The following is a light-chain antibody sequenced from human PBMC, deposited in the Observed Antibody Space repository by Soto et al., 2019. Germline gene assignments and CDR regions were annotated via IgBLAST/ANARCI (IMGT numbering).Light chain of an antibody. CDR2: DAS. CDR3: QQRSNWWT. CDR1: QSVGSY. V-gene: IGKV3-11*01. J-gene: IGKJ1*01. Sequence: EVVLTQSPATLSVSPGERATLSCRASQSVGSYLGWYQQRPGQPPRLLIYDASNRATGIPVRFSGSGSGTDFTLSISSLEPEDFAVYYCQQRSNWWTFGQGTKVDI.